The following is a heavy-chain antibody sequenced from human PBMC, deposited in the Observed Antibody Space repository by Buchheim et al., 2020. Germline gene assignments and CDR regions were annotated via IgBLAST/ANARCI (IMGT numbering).Heavy chain of an antibody. D-gene: IGHD3-10*01. V-gene: IGHV4-39*01. J-gene: IGHJ4*02. CDR1: GDSIGSSSYY. CDR2: AYYTGTT. CDR3: ASGTILWFRTIDF. Sequence: QLQLQESGPGLVKPSETLSLTCFVSGDSIGSSSYYWGWVRQSPGQGLEWIAIAYYTGTTFYNPSLKSRVTISIETSKRQFSLKMNSVTAADTAVYYCASGTILWFRTIDFWGQGAL.